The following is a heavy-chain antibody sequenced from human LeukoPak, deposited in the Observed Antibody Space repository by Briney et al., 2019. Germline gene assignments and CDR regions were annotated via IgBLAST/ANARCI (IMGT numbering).Heavy chain of an antibody. Sequence: GGSLRLSCAASGFTFGDYAMHWVRQAPGKGLEWVTFIQYDGSKKYYADSVKGRFTISRDNSKNTLYLEMNSLRAEDTAVYYCAKDIGSYYDYWGQGILVTVSS. CDR2: IQYDGSKK. D-gene: IGHD3-10*01. CDR1: GFTFGDYA. V-gene: IGHV3-30*02. CDR3: AKDIGSYYDY. J-gene: IGHJ4*02.